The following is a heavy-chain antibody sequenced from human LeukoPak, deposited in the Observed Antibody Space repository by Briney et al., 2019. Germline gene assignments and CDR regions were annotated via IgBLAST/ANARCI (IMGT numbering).Heavy chain of an antibody. V-gene: IGHV3-21*01. D-gene: IGHD3-10*01. J-gene: IGHJ4*02. Sequence: GGSLRLSCAASGFTFSSYSMNWVRQAPGKGLEWVSSISSSSSYIYYADSVKGRFTISRDNAKNSLYLQMNSLRAEDTAVYYCARDHPEDTMVRVLYYFDYWGQGTLVTVSS. CDR1: GFTFSSYS. CDR3: ARDHPEDTMVRVLYYFDY. CDR2: ISSSSSYI.